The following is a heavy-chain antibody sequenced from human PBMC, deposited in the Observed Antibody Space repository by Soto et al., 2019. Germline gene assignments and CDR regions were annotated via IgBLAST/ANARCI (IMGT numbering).Heavy chain of an antibody. CDR1: GFIFSGSA. CDR2: IRSKANSYAT. D-gene: IGHD5-12*01. V-gene: IGHV3-73*01. J-gene: IGHJ4*02. CDR3: TTRGDGYNADYDY. Sequence: HPGGSLRLSCAASGFIFSGSAIHWVRQASGEGLEWVGRIRSKANSYATTCAASLKGRFTISRDDSKNTAYLQMNSLKTEDTAVYYCTTRGDGYNADYDYWGQGTLVTVSS.